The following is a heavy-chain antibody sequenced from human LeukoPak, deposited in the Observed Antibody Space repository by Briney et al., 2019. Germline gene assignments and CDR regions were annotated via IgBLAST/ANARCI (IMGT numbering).Heavy chain of an antibody. Sequence: GGSLRLSCAASGFTFSSYSMNWVRQAPGKGLEWVTSISSSSSYIYYADSVKGRFTISRDNAKNSLYLQMNSLRAEDTAVYYCATDPSYYYDSSGYSPDYWGQGTLVTVSS. CDR3: ATDPSYYYDSSGYSPDY. J-gene: IGHJ4*02. V-gene: IGHV3-21*01. CDR1: GFTFSSYS. CDR2: ISSSSSYI. D-gene: IGHD3-22*01.